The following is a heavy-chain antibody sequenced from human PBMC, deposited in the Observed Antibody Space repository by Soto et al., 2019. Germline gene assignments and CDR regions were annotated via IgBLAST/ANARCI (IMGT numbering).Heavy chain of an antibody. CDR3: ARDRKSYGAPDAFDI. V-gene: IGHV1-69*13. CDR1: GGTFSSYA. Sequence: SVKVSCKASGGTFSSYAISWVRQAPGQGLEWMGGIIPIFGTANYAQKFQGRVTITADESTSTAYMELSSLRSEDTAVYYCARDRKSYGAPDAFDIWGQGTMVTVSS. J-gene: IGHJ3*02. CDR2: IIPIFGTA. D-gene: IGHD1-26*01.